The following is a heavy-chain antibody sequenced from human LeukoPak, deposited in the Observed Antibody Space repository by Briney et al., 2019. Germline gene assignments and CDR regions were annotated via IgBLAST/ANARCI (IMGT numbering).Heavy chain of an antibody. Sequence: ASVKVSCKASGYTFTSYGISWVRQAPGQGLEWMGWISAYNGNTNYAQKLQGRVTMTTDTSTSTAYMELRSLRSDDTAVYYCARVAKIKQQLALTFFDYWGQGTLVTVSS. CDR2: ISAYNGNT. CDR1: GYTFTSYG. CDR3: ARVAKIKQQLALTFFDY. D-gene: IGHD6-13*01. V-gene: IGHV1-18*01. J-gene: IGHJ4*02.